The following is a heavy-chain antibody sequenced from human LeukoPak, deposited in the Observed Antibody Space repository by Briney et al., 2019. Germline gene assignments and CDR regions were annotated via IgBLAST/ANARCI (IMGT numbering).Heavy chain of an antibody. D-gene: IGHD2-21*02. V-gene: IGHV3-23*01. J-gene: IGHJ3*02. Sequence: GGSLRLSCAASGFTFSSYAMSWVRQAPGKGLEWVSAISGSGGSTYYADSVKGRFTISRDNSKNTLYLQMNSLRAEDTAVYYCAKGYLYCGGDCYFALPTLDAFDIWGQGTMVTVSS. CDR3: AKGYLYCGGDCYFALPTLDAFDI. CDR1: GFTFSSYA. CDR2: ISGSGGST.